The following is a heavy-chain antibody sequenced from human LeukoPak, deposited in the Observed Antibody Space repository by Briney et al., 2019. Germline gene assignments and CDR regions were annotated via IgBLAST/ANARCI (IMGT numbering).Heavy chain of an antibody. J-gene: IGHJ3*01. Sequence: GGSLRLSCAASGFTFSSYAMNWVRQAPGKGLEWVSSISRSGGSTYYADSVKGRFTISRDNSKNTLYLQMNSLRAEDTAVYYCAKGGTIGMTTPTEDAFDLWGQGTMVTVSS. V-gene: IGHV3-23*01. CDR3: AKGGTIGMTTPTEDAFDL. D-gene: IGHD1-1*01. CDR2: ISRSGGST. CDR1: GFTFSSYA.